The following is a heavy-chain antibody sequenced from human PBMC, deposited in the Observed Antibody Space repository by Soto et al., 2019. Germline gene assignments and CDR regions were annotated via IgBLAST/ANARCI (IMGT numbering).Heavy chain of an antibody. J-gene: IGHJ6*02. D-gene: IGHD6-6*01. V-gene: IGHV4-34*01. CDR3: ARGRDSSSTFSHYYVMEV. CDR1: GGSFNGYY. CDR2: INQGGST. Sequence: PSETLSLTCAVYGGSFNGYYWSWVRQPPGKGLEWIGEINQGGSTNYNPSLKSRVTMSVDTSKNQFSLKLTSVTAADTAVYYCARGRDSSSTFSHYYVMEVWGQWTTVTVS.